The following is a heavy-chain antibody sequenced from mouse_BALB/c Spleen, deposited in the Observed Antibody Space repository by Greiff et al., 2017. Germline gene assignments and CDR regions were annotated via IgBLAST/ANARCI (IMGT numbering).Heavy chain of an antibody. J-gene: IGHJ2*01. Sequence: QVQLQQPGAELVKPGASVKMSCKASGYTFTSYNMHWVKQTPGQGLEWIGAIYPGNGDTSYNQKFKGKATLTADKSSSTAYMQLSSLTSEDSAVYYCARTTTVKGEFDDWGQGTTLTVSS. CDR1: GYTFTSYN. CDR2: IYPGNGDT. CDR3: ARTTTVKGEFDD. D-gene: IGHD1-1*01. V-gene: IGHV1-12*01.